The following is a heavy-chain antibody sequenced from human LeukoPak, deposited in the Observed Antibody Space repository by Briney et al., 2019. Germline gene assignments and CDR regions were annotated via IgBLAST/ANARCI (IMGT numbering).Heavy chain of an antibody. CDR1: GFTFSSYA. Sequence: PGGSLRLSCAASGFTFSSYAMSWVRQAPGKGLEWVSAISGSGGSTYYADSVKGRFTISRDNSKNTLYLQMNSLRAEDTAVYYCVSGRLYSSGWYEGLHRGSSGFFDYWGQGTLVTVSS. CDR3: VSGRLYSSGWYEGLHRGSSGFFDY. D-gene: IGHD6-19*01. CDR2: ISGSGGST. V-gene: IGHV3-23*01. J-gene: IGHJ4*02.